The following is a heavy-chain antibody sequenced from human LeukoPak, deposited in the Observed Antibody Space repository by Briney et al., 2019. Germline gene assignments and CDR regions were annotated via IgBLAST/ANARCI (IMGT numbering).Heavy chain of an antibody. J-gene: IGHJ3*02. CDR3: ARSYYYGSGETAFDI. V-gene: IGHV1-2*04. CDR2: INPNSGGT. Sequence: ASVKVSCKASGYTFTSYDINWVRQATGQGLEWMGWINPNSGGTNYAQKFQGWVTMTRDTSISTAYMELSRLRSDDTAVYYCARSYYYGSGETAFDIWGQGTMVTVS. D-gene: IGHD3-10*01. CDR1: GYTFTSYD.